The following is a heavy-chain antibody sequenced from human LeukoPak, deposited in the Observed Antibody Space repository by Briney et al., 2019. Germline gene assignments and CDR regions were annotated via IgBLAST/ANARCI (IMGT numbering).Heavy chain of an antibody. CDR1: GFTVSSNY. J-gene: IGHJ4*02. D-gene: IGHD3-22*01. V-gene: IGHV3-66*01. CDR2: SYSGGRT. CDR3: TRDHDSTPFDY. Sequence: GGSLRLSCAASGFTVSSNYMSWVRQAPGRGLEWVSVSYSGGRTYYADSVKGRFTISRDNSKNTLYLQVNSLRAEDTAVYYCTRDHDSTPFDYWGQGTLVTVSS.